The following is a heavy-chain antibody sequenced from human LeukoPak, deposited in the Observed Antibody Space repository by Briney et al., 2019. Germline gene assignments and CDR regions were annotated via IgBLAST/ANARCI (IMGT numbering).Heavy chain of an antibody. CDR2: MNPNSGNT. CDR3: ATRTEVNGMDV. J-gene: IGHJ6*02. CDR1: GYTFTSYD. Sequence: ASVTVSFTASGYTFTSYDINWVRQAPGQGLGWMGWMNPNSGNTGYAQKFQGRVTMTRNTSISTAYMELSSLRSEDTAVYYCATRTEVNGMDVWGQGTTVTVSS. V-gene: IGHV1-8*01. D-gene: IGHD3-10*01.